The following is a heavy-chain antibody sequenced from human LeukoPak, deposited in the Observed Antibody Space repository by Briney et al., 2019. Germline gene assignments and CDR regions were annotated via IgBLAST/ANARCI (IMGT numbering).Heavy chain of an antibody. Sequence: SETLSLTCFVSGASVSSSAYYWGWIRQPPGKGLKWIRSVYYSGSTFHNPSLKSRVTISVDTSKNQFSLNLTSVTAADTAVYYCARHLYRYEDEDHHNYWGQGTLVTVSS. CDR3: ARHLYRYEDEDHHNY. CDR2: VYYSGST. J-gene: IGHJ4*02. V-gene: IGHV4-39*01. D-gene: IGHD5-18*01. CDR1: GASVSSSAYY.